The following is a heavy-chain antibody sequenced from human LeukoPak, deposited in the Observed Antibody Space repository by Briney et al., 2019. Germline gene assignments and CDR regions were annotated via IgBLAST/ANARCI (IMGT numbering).Heavy chain of an antibody. D-gene: IGHD4-17*01. CDR3: AREGTVTTAEGYYYYGMDV. CDR1: GYAFTSYY. CDR2: INPSGGST. Sequence: ASVKVTCKASGYAFTSYYMHWVRQAPGQGLEWMGIINPSGGSTSYAQKFQGRVTMTRDTSTSTVYMELSSLRSEDTAVYYCAREGTVTTAEGYYYYGMDVWGKGTTVTVSS. J-gene: IGHJ6*04. V-gene: IGHV1-46*01.